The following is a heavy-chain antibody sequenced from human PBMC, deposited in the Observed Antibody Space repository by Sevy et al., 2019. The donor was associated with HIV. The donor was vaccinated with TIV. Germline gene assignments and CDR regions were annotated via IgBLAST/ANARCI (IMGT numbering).Heavy chain of an antibody. CDR1: GGSISSSSYY. CDR3: ARHEGTARILTDYYLNWFDP. J-gene: IGHJ5*02. D-gene: IGHD3-9*01. Sequence: SETLSLTCTVSGGSISSSSYYWGWIRQPPGRGLEWIGSIYYSGSTYYNPSLKSRVTISVDTSKNQFSLKLSSVTAADTAVYYCARHEGTARILTDYYLNWFDPWGQGTLVTVSS. V-gene: IGHV4-39*01. CDR2: IYYSGST.